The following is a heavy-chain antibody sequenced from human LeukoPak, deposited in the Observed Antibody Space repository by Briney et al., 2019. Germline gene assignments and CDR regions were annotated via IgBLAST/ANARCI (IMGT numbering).Heavy chain of an antibody. CDR2: IYSGGST. J-gene: IGHJ6*02. D-gene: IGHD7-27*01. CDR1: GFTVSSNY. V-gene: IGHV3-53*01. Sequence: PGGSLRLSCAASGFTVSSNYMNWVRQAPGKGLEWVSVIYSGGSTYYADSVKGRFAISRDNSKNTLYLQMNSLRAEDTAVYYCARSTLGYYYYGMDVWGQGTTVTVSS. CDR3: ARSTLGYYYYGMDV.